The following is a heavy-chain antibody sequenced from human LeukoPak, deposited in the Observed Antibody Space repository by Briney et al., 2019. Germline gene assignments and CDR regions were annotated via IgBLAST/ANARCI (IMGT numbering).Heavy chain of an antibody. J-gene: IGHJ4*02. D-gene: IGHD3-22*01. V-gene: IGHV3-23*01. CDR3: AREEETYYYDSSGYFVF. CDR2: ISGSGGST. Sequence: GGSLRLSCAASGFTFSSYAMSWVRQAPGKGLEWVSAISGSGGSTYYADSVKGRFTISRDNAKNSLYLQMNSLRAEDTAVYYCAREEETYYYDSSGYFVFWGQGTLVTVSS. CDR1: GFTFSSYA.